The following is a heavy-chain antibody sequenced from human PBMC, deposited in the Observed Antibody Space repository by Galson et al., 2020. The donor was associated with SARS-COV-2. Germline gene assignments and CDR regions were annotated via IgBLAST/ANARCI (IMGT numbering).Heavy chain of an antibody. CDR3: ARGNSPCVAIFGIVTCPCGMDV. D-gene: IGHD3-3*01. Sequence: SETLSLTCTVSGGSISSGNYYWSWIRQPAGKGLEWIGRIYKSGNTNYNPSLWSQVTISVDTSKNQFSLKLRSVTAADPAVYYCARGNSPCVAIFGIVTCPCGMDVWGQGTAVTVSS. V-gene: IGHV4-61*02. CDR1: GGSISSGNYY. CDR2: IYKSGNT. J-gene: IGHJ6*02.